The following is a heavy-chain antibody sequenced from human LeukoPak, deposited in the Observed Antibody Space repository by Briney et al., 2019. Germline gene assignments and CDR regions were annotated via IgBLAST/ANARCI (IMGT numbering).Heavy chain of an antibody. J-gene: IGHJ4*02. D-gene: IGHD5-18*01. Sequence: PSETLSLTCAVYGGSFSGYYWSRIRQPPGKGLEWIGEINHSGSTNYNPSLKSRVTISVDTSKNQFSLKLSSVTAADTAVYYCARDARYSYGPGGVYWGQGTLVTVSS. CDR2: INHSGST. CDR3: ARDARYSYGPGGVY. CDR1: GGSFSGYY. V-gene: IGHV4-34*01.